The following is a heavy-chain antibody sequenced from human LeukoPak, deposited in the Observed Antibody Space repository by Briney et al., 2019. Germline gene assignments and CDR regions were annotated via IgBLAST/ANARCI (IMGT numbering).Heavy chain of an antibody. V-gene: IGHV4-59*01. CDR2: IYYSGST. CDR3: ARGVTRGSIYFDY. Sequence: SETLSLTCTVSGGSISSYYWSWIRQPPGKGLEWIGYIYYSGSTNYNPSLKRRVTISVDTSKNQFSLKLSSVTAADTAVYYCARGVTRGSIYFDYWGQGTLVTVSS. CDR1: GGSISSYY. J-gene: IGHJ4*02. D-gene: IGHD2-21*02.